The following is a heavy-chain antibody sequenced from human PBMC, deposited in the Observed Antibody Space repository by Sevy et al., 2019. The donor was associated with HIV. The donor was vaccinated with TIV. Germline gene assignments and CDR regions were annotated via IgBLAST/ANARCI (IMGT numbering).Heavy chain of an antibody. CDR3: ARAGSGWYDHYFDD. D-gene: IGHD6-19*01. CDR1: GYTFTSYD. Sequence: ASVKVSCKTSGYTFTSYDINWVRQATGQGLEWMGWMSPKSGNTGYAQKFQGRLTMTRKTSISTAYMELSSLRSDDTAVYYCARAGSGWYDHYFDDWGQGTLVTVSS. V-gene: IGHV1-8*01. J-gene: IGHJ4*02. CDR2: MSPKSGNT.